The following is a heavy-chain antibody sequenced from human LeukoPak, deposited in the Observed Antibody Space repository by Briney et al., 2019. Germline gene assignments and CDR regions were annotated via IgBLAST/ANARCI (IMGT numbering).Heavy chain of an antibody. D-gene: IGHD6-19*01. Sequence: SGRSLRLSCAAAGFTFDDYVIHWVRQAPGQVLEWVSTINWNSGRMEYADSVKGRFTISRDNAKNSLYLQMNSLRDEDTALYYCAKDGQRRAVSVVTYMDVWGKGTTVTVSS. CDR2: INWNSGRM. J-gene: IGHJ6*03. CDR1: GFTFDDYV. V-gene: IGHV3-9*01. CDR3: AKDGQRRAVSVVTYMDV.